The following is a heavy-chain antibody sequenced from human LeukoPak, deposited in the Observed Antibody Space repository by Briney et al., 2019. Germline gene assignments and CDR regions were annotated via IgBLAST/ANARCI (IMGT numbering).Heavy chain of an antibody. CDR3: AREKSYGSGNYYVFDY. CDR2: IWYDGSNK. D-gene: IGHD3-10*01. Sequence: PGGSLRLSCAASGFTFSSYGMHWVRQAPGKGLEWVAVIWYDGSNKYYADSVKGRFTISRDNSRNTLYLQMNSLRAEDTAVYYCAREKSYGSGNYYVFDYWGQGTLVTVSS. V-gene: IGHV3-33*01. CDR1: GFTFSSYG. J-gene: IGHJ4*02.